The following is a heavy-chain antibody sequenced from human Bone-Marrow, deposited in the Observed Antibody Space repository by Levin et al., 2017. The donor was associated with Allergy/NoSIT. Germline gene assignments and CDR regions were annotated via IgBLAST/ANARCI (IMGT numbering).Heavy chain of an antibody. CDR1: GGSISSGGYS. Sequence: SQTLSLTCAVSGGSISSGGYSWSWIRQPPGKGLEWIGYIYHSGSTYYNPSLKSRVTISVDRSKNQFSLKLSSVTAADTAVYYCARYCSGGSCYGPITTFDIWGQGTMVTVSS. J-gene: IGHJ3*02. D-gene: IGHD2-15*01. CDR2: IYHSGST. V-gene: IGHV4-30-2*01. CDR3: ARYCSGGSCYGPITTFDI.